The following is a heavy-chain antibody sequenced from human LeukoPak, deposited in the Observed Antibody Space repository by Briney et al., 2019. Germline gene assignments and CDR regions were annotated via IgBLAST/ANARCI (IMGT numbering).Heavy chain of an antibody. CDR3: ARAVRRDDY. V-gene: IGHV3-48*03. CDR1: GLTFSSYE. Sequence: PGGSLRLSCAASGLTFSSYEMNWVRQAPGKGLEWVSLISSSGSSIYYADSVKGRFTISRDNAKNSLYLQMNSLRAEDTAVYYCARAVRRDDYWGQGTLVTVSS. D-gene: IGHD6-19*01. CDR2: ISSSGSSI. J-gene: IGHJ4*02.